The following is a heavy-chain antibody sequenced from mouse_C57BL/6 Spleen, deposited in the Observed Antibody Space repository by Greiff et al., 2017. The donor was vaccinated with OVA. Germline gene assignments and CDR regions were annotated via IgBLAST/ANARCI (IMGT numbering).Heavy chain of an antibody. CDR2: ISSGGSYT. CDR1: GFTFSSYG. CDR3: AVITKGAMDY. V-gene: IGHV5-6*01. D-gene: IGHD1-1*01. J-gene: IGHJ4*01. Sequence: EVQLVESGGDLVKPGGSLKLSCAASGFTFSSYGMSWVRQTPDKRLEWVATISSGGSYTYYTDSVKGRFTMSGDNAKNTLYLQMSSLKSEDTAMDYCAVITKGAMDYWGQGTSVTVSS.